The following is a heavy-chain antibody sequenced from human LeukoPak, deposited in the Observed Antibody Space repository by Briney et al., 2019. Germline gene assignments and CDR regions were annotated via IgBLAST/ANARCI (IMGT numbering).Heavy chain of an antibody. J-gene: IGHJ6*02. CDR3: ARDLRRADPLNPKTWIQLWPNQGYYYYGMDV. D-gene: IGHD5-18*01. CDR1: GYTFTSYS. Sequence: ASVKVSCKASGYTFTSYSMNWVRQAPGQGLEWMGWINTNTGNPTYAQGFTGRFVFSLDTSVSTAYLQISSLKAEDTAVYYCARDLRRADPLNPKTWIQLWPNQGYYYYGMDVWGQGTTVTVSS. V-gene: IGHV7-4-1*02. CDR2: INTNTGNP.